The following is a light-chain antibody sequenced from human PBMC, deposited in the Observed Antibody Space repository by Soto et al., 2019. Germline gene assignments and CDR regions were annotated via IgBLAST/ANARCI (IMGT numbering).Light chain of an antibody. CDR3: QQYYNWPRT. CDR1: QSLGSD. CDR2: GAS. Sequence: EIVMTQSPGTLSLSPGDTATLSFSASQSLGSDLAWYQQKPGQAPRLLIFGASARPTGIPARISGSGSGTEFTLTISSLRSEDSAVYFCQQYYNWPRTFGQGTKVDIK. V-gene: IGKV3-15*01. J-gene: IGKJ1*01.